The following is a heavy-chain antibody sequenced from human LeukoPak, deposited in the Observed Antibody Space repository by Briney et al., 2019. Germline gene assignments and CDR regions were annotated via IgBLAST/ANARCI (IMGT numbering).Heavy chain of an antibody. V-gene: IGHV1-46*01. D-gene: IGHD1-26*01. CDR1: GYTFTIYY. Sequence: ASVKVSCKASGYTFTIYYVHWVRQAPGQGLEWVGILNPSGSSTSYAQNFQGRVTMTSDTSTSTVYMELSSLRSEDTAVYYCARGGSGSYKYYFDYWGQGTLVTVSP. CDR3: ARGGSGSYKYYFDY. CDR2: LNPSGSST. J-gene: IGHJ4*02.